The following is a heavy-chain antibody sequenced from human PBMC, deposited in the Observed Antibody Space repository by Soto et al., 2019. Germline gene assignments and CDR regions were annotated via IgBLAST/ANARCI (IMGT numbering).Heavy chain of an antibody. CDR3: ARGSHLLGGAQGGYGMDV. Sequence: SETLSLTCALYGGYFSGYYWSWIRQPPGKGLEWHGAIKHSGSTNYNPSLKSLVTISVDTTKNQFSLELSSVTAADTAVYYCARGSHLLGGAQGGYGMDVWGQGTTVTVSS. CDR2: IKHSGST. D-gene: IGHD2-2*01. CDR1: GGYFSGYY. V-gene: IGHV4-34*01. J-gene: IGHJ6*02.